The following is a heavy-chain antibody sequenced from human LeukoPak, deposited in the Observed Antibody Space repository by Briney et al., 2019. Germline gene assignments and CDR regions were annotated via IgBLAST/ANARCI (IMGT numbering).Heavy chain of an antibody. CDR3: ARVACSGGSCHLGYFDL. V-gene: IGHV3-33*01. J-gene: IGHJ2*01. D-gene: IGHD2-15*01. Sequence: GRSLRLSCAASGFIFSSYGMHWVRQAPGKGLERVAVIWYDGSNKYYADSVKGRFTISRDNFKNTLYLQMNSLRAEDTAVYYCARVACSGGSCHLGYFDLWGRGTLVTVSS. CDR2: IWYDGSNK. CDR1: GFIFSSYG.